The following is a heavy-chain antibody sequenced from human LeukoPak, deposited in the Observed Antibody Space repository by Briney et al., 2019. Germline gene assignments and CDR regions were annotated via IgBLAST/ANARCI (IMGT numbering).Heavy chain of an antibody. CDR1: GGTFSSYA. CDR2: IIPIFGTA. V-gene: IGHV1-69*13. Sequence: ASLKVSCKASGGTFSSYAISWVRQAPGQGLEWMGGIIPIFGTANYAQKFQGRVTITADESTSTAYMELSSLRSEDTAVYYCARGVSYYFDYWGQGTLVTVSS. J-gene: IGHJ4*02. CDR3: ARGVSYYFDY.